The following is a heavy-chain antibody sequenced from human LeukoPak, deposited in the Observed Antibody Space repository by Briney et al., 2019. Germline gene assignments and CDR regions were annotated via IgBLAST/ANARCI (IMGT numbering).Heavy chain of an antibody. CDR2: MYYSGGT. CDR3: ARRYSSYWYLDL. D-gene: IGHD4-11*01. V-gene: IGHV4-59*08. Sequence: SETLSLTCTVSGGYISSYYWSWIRQSPGKGLEWIGYMYYSGGTKYNPSLKSRVTISLDTSNNQVSLRLSSVTAADTAVYYCARRYSSYWYLDLWGRGTLVTVSS. CDR1: GGYISSYY. J-gene: IGHJ2*01.